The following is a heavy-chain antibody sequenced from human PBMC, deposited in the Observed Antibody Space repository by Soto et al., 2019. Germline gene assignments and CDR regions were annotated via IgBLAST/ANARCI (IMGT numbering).Heavy chain of an antibody. CDR1: GYTFTSYG. J-gene: IGHJ5*02. D-gene: IGHD6-13*01. CDR2: ISAYNGNT. Sequence: ASVKVSCKASGYTFTSYGISWVRQAPGQGLEWMGWISAYNGNTNYAQKLQGRVTMTADKSTSTAYMELRSLRSDDTAVYYCARDSPPPYSSPFDPWGQGTLVTVSS. V-gene: IGHV1-18*01. CDR3: ARDSPPPYSSPFDP.